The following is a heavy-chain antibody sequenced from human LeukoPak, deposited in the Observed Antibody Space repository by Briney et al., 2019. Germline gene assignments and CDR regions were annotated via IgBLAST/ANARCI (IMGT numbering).Heavy chain of an antibody. CDR3: AKKSEMWDAFDI. J-gene: IGHJ3*02. V-gene: IGHV1-2*02. Sequence: GASVKVSCKASGYTFSGYYIHWVRQAPGQGLEWMGWINPNSGGADFAEKFQGRVTMTRDTSISTAYMELSSLRSDDTAVYYCAKKSEMWDAFDIWGQGTMVTVSS. CDR1: GYTFSGYY. CDR2: INPNSGGA. D-gene: IGHD1-26*01.